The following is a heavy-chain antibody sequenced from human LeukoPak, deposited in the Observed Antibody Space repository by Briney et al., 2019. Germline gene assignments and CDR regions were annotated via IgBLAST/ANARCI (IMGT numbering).Heavy chain of an antibody. D-gene: IGHD2/OR15-2a*01. J-gene: IGHJ4*02. CDR1: GFPFSNYA. CDR3: VKVFARGTTADY. V-gene: IGHV3-64D*06. Sequence: GGSLRLSCSAYGFPFSNYAMHWVRQAPGKGLEYVSAISSNGGSTYYADSVKGRFTISRDNSKNKLYLQMRSLRAEDAAVYYCVKVFARGTTADYWGQGTLVTVSS. CDR2: ISSNGGST.